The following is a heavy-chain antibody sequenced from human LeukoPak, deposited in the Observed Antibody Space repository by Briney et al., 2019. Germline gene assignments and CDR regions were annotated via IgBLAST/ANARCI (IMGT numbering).Heavy chain of an antibody. D-gene: IGHD2-8*01. CDR1: GFTLSSYA. CDR3: ARGRDCTNGVCYTAGYFDY. CDR2: ISSSGSTI. V-gene: IGHV3-11*04. Sequence: GGSLRLSCAASGFTLSSYAMSWIRQAPGKGLEWVSYISSSGSTIYYADSVKGRFTISRDNAKNSLYLQMNSLRAEDTAVYYCARGRDCTNGVCYTAGYFDYWGQGTLVTVSS. J-gene: IGHJ4*02.